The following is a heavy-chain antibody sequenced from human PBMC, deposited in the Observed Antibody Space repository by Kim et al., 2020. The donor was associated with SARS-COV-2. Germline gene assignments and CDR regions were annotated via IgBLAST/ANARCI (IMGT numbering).Heavy chain of an antibody. V-gene: IGHV1-8*01. CDR3: ARVFGFYYHYMDV. CDR2: VKTDGGDT. J-gene: IGHJ6*03. D-gene: IGHD3-10*01. Sequence: ASVKVSCKSSGYTFTSNDISWVRQATGQGLEWMGWVKTDGGDTVYAQKFQGRIIMAWNTSTSTAYMELSGLTSEDTAVYYCARVFGFYYHYMDVWGKGTTVTVSS. CDR1: GYTFTSND.